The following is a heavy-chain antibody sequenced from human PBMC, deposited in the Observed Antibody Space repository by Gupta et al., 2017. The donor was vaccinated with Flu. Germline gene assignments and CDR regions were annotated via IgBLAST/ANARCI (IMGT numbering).Heavy chain of an antibody. J-gene: IGHJ5*02. V-gene: IGHV1-2*06. D-gene: IGHD3-16*02. CDR3: ARERFCHTTTCYRYFDP. CDR2: INPNSGSR. CDR1: GSTFNDYY. Sequence: VQLVQSGAEVKKPGASVKVSCKASGSTFNDYYIHWVRQAPGQGLEWVGRINPNSGSRNYEQKLQGRVTITDESSLSTAYMELSRLTSDETAVYYCARERFCHTTTCYRYFDPWGQGTLVTVSS.